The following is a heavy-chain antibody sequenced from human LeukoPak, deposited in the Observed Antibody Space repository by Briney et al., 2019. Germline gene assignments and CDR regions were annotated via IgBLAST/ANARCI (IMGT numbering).Heavy chain of an antibody. D-gene: IGHD6-13*01. Sequence: ASVKVSCKASGYTFTSYAMNWVRQAPGQGLEWMGWINTNTGNPTYAQGFTGRFVFSLDTSVSTAYLQISSLKAEDTAVYYCASIPIGGQQLVRGTAGLVYWGQGTLVTVSS. CDR2: INTNTGNP. CDR1: GYTFTSYA. CDR3: ASIPIGGQQLVRGTAGLVY. V-gene: IGHV7-4-1*02. J-gene: IGHJ4*02.